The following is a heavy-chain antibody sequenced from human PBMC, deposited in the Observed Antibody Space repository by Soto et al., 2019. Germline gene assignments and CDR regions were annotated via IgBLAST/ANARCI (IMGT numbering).Heavy chain of an antibody. D-gene: IGHD6-19*01. CDR2: IYPGDSDT. CDR3: ARQVAVAGKDY. V-gene: IGHV5-51*01. Sequence: PWESLQISSKGSGYSFTSYCIGWMSQMRGKGLEWMGIIYPGDSDTRYSPSFQGQVTISADKSISTAYLQWSSLKASDTAMYYCARQVAVAGKDYWGQGTLVTVSS. J-gene: IGHJ4*02. CDR1: GYSFTSYC.